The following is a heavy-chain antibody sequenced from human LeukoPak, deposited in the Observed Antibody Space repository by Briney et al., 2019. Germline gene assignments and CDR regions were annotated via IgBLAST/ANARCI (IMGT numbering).Heavy chain of an antibody. CDR2: IYTSGST. CDR1: GGSISSGSYY. D-gene: IGHD2-2*02. J-gene: IGHJ4*02. V-gene: IGHV4-61*02. Sequence: ASQTLSLTCTVSGGSISSGSYYWSWIRQPAGKGLEWIGRIYTSGSTNYNPSLKSRVTISVDTSKNQFSLKLSSVTAADTAVYYCARGYTADYWGQGTLVTVSS. CDR3: ARGYTADY.